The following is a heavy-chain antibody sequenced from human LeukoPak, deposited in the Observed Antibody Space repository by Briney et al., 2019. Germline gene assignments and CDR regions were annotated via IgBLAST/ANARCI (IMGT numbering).Heavy chain of an antibody. D-gene: IGHD3-22*01. CDR2: ISYSGST. J-gene: IGHJ4*02. CDR3: ARHYYDSSDYYPYYFNY. CDR1: GGSISSSTYY. V-gene: IGHV4-39*01. Sequence: PSDTLSLTCTVSGGSISSSTYYWAWIRQPPGKGLEWIGSISYSGSTDYNPSLKSRVNISVDTSKNQFSLRLSSVTAADTAVYHCARHYYDSSDYYPYYFNYWGQGTLVTVSS.